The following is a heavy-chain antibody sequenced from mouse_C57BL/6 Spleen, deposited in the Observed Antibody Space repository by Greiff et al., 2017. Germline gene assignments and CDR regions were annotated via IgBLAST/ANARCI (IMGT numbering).Heavy chain of an antibody. Sequence: VQLQQSGPELVKPGASVQMSCKASGYTFTDYNMHWVKQSHGKSLEWIGYINPNNGGTSYNQKFKGKATLTVNKSSSTAYMELRSLTSEDSAVYYCARSAYYKKHYYAMDYWGQGTSVTVSS. CDR3: ARSAYYKKHYYAMDY. J-gene: IGHJ4*01. D-gene: IGHD2-12*01. V-gene: IGHV1-22*01. CDR2: INPNNGGT. CDR1: GYTFTDYN.